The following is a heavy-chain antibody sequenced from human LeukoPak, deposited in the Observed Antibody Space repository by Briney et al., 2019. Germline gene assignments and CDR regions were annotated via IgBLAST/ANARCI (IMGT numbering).Heavy chain of an antibody. CDR1: GYTFTGYY. Sequence: ASVKVSCKASGYTFTGYYMHWVRQAPGQGLEWMGWINPHTGGTNYAQKFQGRVTMTRDTSISTTYMELSGLTSDDTAVYYCARPYCSGGSCHDYFDYWGQGTLVTVSS. J-gene: IGHJ4*02. V-gene: IGHV1-2*02. CDR2: INPHTGGT. D-gene: IGHD2-15*01. CDR3: ARPYCSGGSCHDYFDY.